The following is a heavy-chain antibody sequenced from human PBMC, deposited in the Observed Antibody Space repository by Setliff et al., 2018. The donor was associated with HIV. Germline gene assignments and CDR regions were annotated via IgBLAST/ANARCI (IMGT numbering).Heavy chain of an antibody. CDR3: ARRSSGPHNYYYYMDV. J-gene: IGHJ6*03. V-gene: IGHV5-51*01. CDR2: IYPGDSDT. D-gene: IGHD6-25*01. Sequence: GESLKISCKASGYTFTSNWIGWVRQVPGKGLEWMGIIYPGDSDTRYSPSFQGQVTISADKSISTAYLQWSSLKASDTAMYYCARRSSGPHNYYYYMDVWGKGTTVTVSS. CDR1: GYTFTSNW.